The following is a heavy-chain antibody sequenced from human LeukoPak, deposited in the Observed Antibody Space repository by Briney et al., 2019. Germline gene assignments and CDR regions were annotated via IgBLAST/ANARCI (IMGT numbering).Heavy chain of an antibody. CDR3: ARNGRYYYAFDI. V-gene: IGHV4-39*07. J-gene: IGHJ3*02. CDR2: IYYSGST. D-gene: IGHD1-26*01. Sequence: PSETLSLTCTVSGGSISSSSYYWGWIRQPPGKGLERIGSIYYSGSTYYNPSLKSRVTISVDTSKNQFSLKLSSVTTADTAVYYCARNGRYYYAFDIWGQGTMVTVSS. CDR1: GGSISSSSYY.